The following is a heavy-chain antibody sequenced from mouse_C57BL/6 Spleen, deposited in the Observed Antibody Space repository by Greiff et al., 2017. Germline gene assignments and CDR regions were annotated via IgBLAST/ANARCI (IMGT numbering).Heavy chain of an antibody. Sequence: QVQLKESGPELVKPGASVKISCKASGYTFTDYYINWVKQRPGQGLEWIGWIFPGSGSTYYNEKFKGKATLTVDKSSSTAYMLLSSLTPEDSAVYFCARSGDGYYGGYFDVWGTGTTVTVSS. CDR1: GYTFTDYY. CDR2: IFPGSGST. V-gene: IGHV1-75*01. D-gene: IGHD2-3*01. CDR3: ARSGDGYYGGYFDV. J-gene: IGHJ1*03.